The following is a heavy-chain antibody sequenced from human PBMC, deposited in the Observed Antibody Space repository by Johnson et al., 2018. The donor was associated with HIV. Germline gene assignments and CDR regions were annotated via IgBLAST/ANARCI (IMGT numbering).Heavy chain of an antibody. V-gene: IGHV3-66*01. J-gene: IGHJ3*02. Sequence: VQLVESGGGLVQPGGSLRLSCEASGFTVSSNYMNWVRQAPGKGLEWVSVIYSGGSTYYADSVKGRFTISRDDSKNTLYLQMNSLKTEDTAVYYCTTDYHVVFGGFYIWGQGTMVTVSS. CDR3: TTDYHVVFGGFYI. CDR1: GFTVSSNY. D-gene: IGHD4-23*01. CDR2: IYSGGST.